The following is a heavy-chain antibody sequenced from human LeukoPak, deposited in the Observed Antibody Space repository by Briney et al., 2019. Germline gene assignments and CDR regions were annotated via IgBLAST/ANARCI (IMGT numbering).Heavy chain of an antibody. CDR1: GFTFSSYA. D-gene: IGHD4-17*01. CDR2: ISYDGSNK. J-gene: IGHJ6*02. Sequence: GGSLRLSCAASGFTFSSYAMHWVRQAPGKGLEWVAVISYDGSNKYYADSVKGRFTISRDNSKNTLYLQMNSLRSDDTAVYYCARGDDYGDYVVYYGMDVWGQGTTVTVSS. CDR3: ARGDDYGDYVVYYGMDV. V-gene: IGHV3-30*04.